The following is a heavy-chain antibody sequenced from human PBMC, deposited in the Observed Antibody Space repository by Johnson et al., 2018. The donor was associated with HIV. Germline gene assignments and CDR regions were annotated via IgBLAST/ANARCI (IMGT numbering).Heavy chain of an antibody. CDR3: AKDHLIRAIDI. V-gene: IGHV3-30*02. CDR2: IRYDGSNK. CDR1: GFTFSSYG. D-gene: IGHD2-8*01. Sequence: QVQLVESGGGVVQPGRSLRLSCAASGFTFSSYGMHWVRQAPGKGLEWVAFIRYDGSNKYYGDSVKGRFTISRDNSKNTLSLQMNSLRPEDTAVYYCAKDHLIRAIDIWGQGTMVTVSS. J-gene: IGHJ3*02.